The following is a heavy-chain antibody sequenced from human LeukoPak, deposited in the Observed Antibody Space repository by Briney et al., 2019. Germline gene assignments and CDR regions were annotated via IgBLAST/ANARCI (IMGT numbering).Heavy chain of an antibody. V-gene: IGHV1-69*05. CDR2: IIPIFGTA. CDR3: ARAYYYDSSGYYYFDY. CDR1: GGTFSSYA. Sequence: SVKVSCKASGGTFSSYAISWVRQAPGQGLEWMGGIIPIFGTANYAQKFQGRVTITTDESTSTAYMELSSLRSEDTAAYYCARAYYYDSSGYYYFDYWGQGTLVTVSS. D-gene: IGHD3-22*01. J-gene: IGHJ4*02.